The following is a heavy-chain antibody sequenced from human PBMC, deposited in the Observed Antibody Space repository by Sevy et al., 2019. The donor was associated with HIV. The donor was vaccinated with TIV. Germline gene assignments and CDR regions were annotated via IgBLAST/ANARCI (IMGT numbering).Heavy chain of an antibody. V-gene: IGHV3-20*04. CDR3: ARRRKVGPTGGFDY. Sequence: GGSLRLSCAASGFTFEDYGMSWVRQVPGRGLEWVSNINWNGGSRSYADSLKGRFTISRDNAKDSLYLQMNSLRAEDTALYFCARRRKVGPTGGFDYWGQGTLVTVSS. CDR2: INWNGGSR. CDR1: GFTFEDYG. J-gene: IGHJ4*02. D-gene: IGHD1-26*01.